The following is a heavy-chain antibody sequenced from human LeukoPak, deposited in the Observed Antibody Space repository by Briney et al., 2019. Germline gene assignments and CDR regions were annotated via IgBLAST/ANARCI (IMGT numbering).Heavy chain of an antibody. D-gene: IGHD1-26*01. CDR3: AKLAIGSTTRAWFDP. CDR1: GYTFTAYY. V-gene: IGHV1-2*06. CDR2: INPNSGDT. Sequence: ASVKVSCKASGYTFTAYYIHWVRQAPGQGLEWMGRINPNSGDTNYAQKFQGSVTLTRDTSINTAYMELSRLRSDDTAVYYCAKLAIGSTTRAWFDPWGQGTLVTVSS. J-gene: IGHJ5*02.